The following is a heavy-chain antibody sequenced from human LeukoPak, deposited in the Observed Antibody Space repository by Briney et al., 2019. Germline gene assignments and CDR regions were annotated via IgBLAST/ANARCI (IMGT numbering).Heavy chain of an antibody. V-gene: IGHV4-34*01. D-gene: IGHD5-24*01. Sequence: GSLRLSCAASGFTFSSYAMSWIRQPPGKGLEWIGEINHSGSTNYNPSLKSRVTISVDTSKNQFSLKLSSVTAADTAVYYCARGPNGYSWGQGTLVTVSS. CDR3: ARGPNGYS. CDR2: INHSGST. CDR1: GFTFSSYA. J-gene: IGHJ4*02.